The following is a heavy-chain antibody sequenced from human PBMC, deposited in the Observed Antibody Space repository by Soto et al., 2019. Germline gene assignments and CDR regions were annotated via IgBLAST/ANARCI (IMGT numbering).Heavy chain of an antibody. J-gene: IGHJ6*02. CDR3: ARTGRRDTRFMDV. CDR1: GFTISPYW. Sequence: EVQLVESGGGLVQPGGSLRLSCAASGFTISPYWMSWVRQLPGKGLEWMANIRQDGSEIYYADSVNGRFTISRDNGKNSLYLQMNSLRAEDTAVYYCARTGRRDTRFMDVWGQGTTVTVSS. V-gene: IGHV3-7*01. D-gene: IGHD2-2*01. CDR2: IRQDGSEI.